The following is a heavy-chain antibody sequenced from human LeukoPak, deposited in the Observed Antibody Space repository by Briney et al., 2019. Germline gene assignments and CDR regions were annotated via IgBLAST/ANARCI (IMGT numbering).Heavy chain of an antibody. CDR3: AREDCSSTSCYGDGWFDP. D-gene: IGHD2-2*01. J-gene: IGHJ5*02. CDR2: INPNSGGT. V-gene: IGHV1-2*02. Sequence: ASVKVSCKASGYTFTGYYMHWVRQAPGQGLEWMGWINPNSGGTNYAQKFQGRVTMTRDTSISTAYVELSRLRSDDTAVYYCAREDCSSTSCYGDGWFDPWGQGTLVTVSS. CDR1: GYTFTGYY.